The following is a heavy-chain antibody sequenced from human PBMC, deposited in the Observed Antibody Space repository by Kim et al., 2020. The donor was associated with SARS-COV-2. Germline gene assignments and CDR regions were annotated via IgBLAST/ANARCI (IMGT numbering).Heavy chain of an antibody. J-gene: IGHJ2*01. CDR3: AREGAEGGCWNDWDVDL. Sequence: GGSLRLSCAASGFTFSNSDMHWVRQATGKGLEWVSAIGTGGDTSYPDYVKGRLITFRDNDKNSSLFQMISMRAGDKAAFYCAREGAEGGCWNDWDVDL. CDR1: GFTFSNSD. CDR2: IGTGGDT. V-gene: IGHV3-13*01. D-gene: IGHD1-1*01.